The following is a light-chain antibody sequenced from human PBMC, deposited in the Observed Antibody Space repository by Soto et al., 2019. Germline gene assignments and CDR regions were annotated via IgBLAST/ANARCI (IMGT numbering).Light chain of an antibody. CDR1: QSVSSSY. J-gene: IGKJ4*01. V-gene: IGKV3-20*01. Sequence: VLTQSPGTVSLSPGERATLSCRASQSVSSSYLAWYQQKPGQAPRLLIYGASSRATGIPDRFRGSGSGTDFTLTISRLEPEDFAVYYCQRYGSSPPLTFGGGTKVDI. CDR2: GAS. CDR3: QRYGSSPPLT.